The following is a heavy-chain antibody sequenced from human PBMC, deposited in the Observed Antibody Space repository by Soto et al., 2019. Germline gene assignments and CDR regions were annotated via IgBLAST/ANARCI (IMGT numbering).Heavy chain of an antibody. V-gene: IGHV3-7*01. J-gene: IGHJ5*02. D-gene: IGHD5-12*01. CDR2: IEEDGSGK. CDR3: ARETGGGLRNWFDP. CDR1: GFRFTSYW. Sequence: EVQLVESGGGLVQPGGSLRLSCAASGFRFTSYWMTWVRQAAGKGLGWVAIIEEDGSGKYYVDSVKGRFTISRDNAKNSLSLKMTSMSVDDTAVYYFARETGGGLRNWFDPWGQGTLVTVSS.